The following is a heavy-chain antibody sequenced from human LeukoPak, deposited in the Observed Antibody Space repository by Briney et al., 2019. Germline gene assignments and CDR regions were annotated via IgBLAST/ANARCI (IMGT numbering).Heavy chain of an antibody. CDR3: ARVLESSDYYDSSGYYEGFDY. V-gene: IGHV1-69*13. J-gene: IGHJ4*02. CDR1: GGTFSSYA. D-gene: IGHD3-22*01. Sequence: SVKVSCKASGGTFSSYAISWVRQAPGQGLEWMGGIIPIFGTANYAQKFQGRVTITADESTSTAYMELSSLGSEDTAVYYCARVLESSDYYDSSGYYEGFDYWGQGTLVTVSS. CDR2: IIPIFGTA.